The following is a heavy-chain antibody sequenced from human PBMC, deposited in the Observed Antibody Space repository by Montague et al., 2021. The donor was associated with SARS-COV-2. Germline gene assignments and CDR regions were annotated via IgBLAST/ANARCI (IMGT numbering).Heavy chain of an antibody. Sequence: SLRLSCAASGFTFNSYAMSWVRQAPGKGLEWVSAISGSGGSTYYADSVKGRFTISRDNSKNTLYLQMNSPRAEDTAVYYCAKDSSIVATTLWAYNWFDPWGQGTLVTVSS. J-gene: IGHJ5*02. CDR2: ISGSGGST. D-gene: IGHD5-12*01. CDR1: GFTFNSYA. CDR3: AKDSSIVATTLWAYNWFDP. V-gene: IGHV3-23*01.